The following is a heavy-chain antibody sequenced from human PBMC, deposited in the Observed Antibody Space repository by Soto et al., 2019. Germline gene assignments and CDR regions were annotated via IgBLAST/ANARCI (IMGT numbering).Heavy chain of an antibody. V-gene: IGHV1-8*01. D-gene: IGHD5-12*01. J-gene: IGHJ4*02. CDR1: GYTFTSYD. CDR3: ATGEWGSDYVLFNY. CDR2: MNPNSGNT. Sequence: GASVKVSCKASGYTFTSYDINWVRQATGQGLEWMGWMNPNSGNTGYAQKFQGRVTMTRNTSISTAYMELSSLRSEDTAVYYCATGEWGSDYVLFNYWGQGTLVTVSS.